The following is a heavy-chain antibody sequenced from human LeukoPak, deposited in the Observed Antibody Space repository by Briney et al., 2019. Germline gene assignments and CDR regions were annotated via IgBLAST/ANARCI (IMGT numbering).Heavy chain of an antibody. Sequence: GGSLRLSCAASGFTFSSYEMNWVRQAPGKGLEWVSYISSSGSTIYYADSVKGRFTISRDNAKNSLYLQMNSLRAEDTAVYYCARIRIISTGSGSYFKSGDYYYYMDVWGKGTTVTISS. CDR2: ISSSGSTI. D-gene: IGHD3-10*01. CDR3: ARIRIISTGSGSYFKSGDYYYYMDV. J-gene: IGHJ6*03. CDR1: GFTFSSYE. V-gene: IGHV3-48*03.